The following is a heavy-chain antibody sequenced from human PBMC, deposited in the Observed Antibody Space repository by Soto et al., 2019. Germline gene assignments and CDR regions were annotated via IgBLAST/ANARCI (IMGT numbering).Heavy chain of an antibody. CDR2: ISSSSSYI. V-gene: IGHV3-21*01. D-gene: IGHD6-6*01. CDR1: GFTFSSYS. J-gene: IGHJ6*03. Sequence: GGSLRLSCAASGFTFSSYSMNWVRQAPGKGLEWVSSISSSSSYIYYADSVKGRFTISRDNAKNSLYLQMNSLRAEDTAVYYCARERADSSSSIYYYYYYMDVWGKGTTVTVSS. CDR3: ARERADSSSSIYYYYYYMDV.